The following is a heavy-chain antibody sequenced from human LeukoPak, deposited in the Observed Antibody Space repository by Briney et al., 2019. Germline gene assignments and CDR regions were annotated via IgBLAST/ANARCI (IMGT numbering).Heavy chain of an antibody. CDR2: IIPIFGTA. CDR1: GGTFSSYA. D-gene: IGHD2-2*01. CDR3: ARGSSTSTYWYFDL. V-gene: IGHV1-69*06. J-gene: IGHJ2*01. Sequence: GASVKVSCKASGGTFSSYAISWVRQAPGQGLEWVGGIIPIFGTANYAQKFQGRVTITADKSTSTAYMELSSLRSEDTAVYYCARGSSTSTYWYFDLWGRGTLVTVSS.